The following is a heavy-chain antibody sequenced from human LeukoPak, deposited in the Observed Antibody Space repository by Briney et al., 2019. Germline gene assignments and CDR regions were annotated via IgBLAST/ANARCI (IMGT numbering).Heavy chain of an antibody. CDR1: GFTFSNYA. CDR3: ARQMATILDGIRDY. CDR2: ISYDGTNK. V-gene: IGHV3-30*04. D-gene: IGHD5-24*01. J-gene: IGHJ4*02. Sequence: GGSLRLSCAASGFTFSNYAIHWVRQAPGKGLEWVSVISYDGTNKYYADSVKGRFTISRDNSKNTLYLQMNSLKTEDTALYYCARQMATILDGIRDYWGQGPVVSVSS.